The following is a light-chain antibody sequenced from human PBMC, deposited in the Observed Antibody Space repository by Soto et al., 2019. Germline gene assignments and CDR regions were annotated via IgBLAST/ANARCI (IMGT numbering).Light chain of an antibody. CDR2: WAS. CDR3: QQYYSTPYT. CDR1: QSVLYSSNNKNY. Sequence: DIVMTQSPDSLAVSLDERATINCKSSQSVLYSSNNKNYLAWYQQKPGQSPKLLIYWASIRESGVPDRFSGSVSGTDFTLTISSLQAEAVAVYYCQQYYSTPYTFGQGTKLAIK. J-gene: IGKJ2*01. V-gene: IGKV4-1*01.